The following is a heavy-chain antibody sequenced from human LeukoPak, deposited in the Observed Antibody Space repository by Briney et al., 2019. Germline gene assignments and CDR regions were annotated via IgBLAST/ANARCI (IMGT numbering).Heavy chain of an antibody. CDR1: GGSISSGGYY. CDR3: ARGRYFDY. V-gene: IGHV4-39*07. CDR2: INHSGST. Sequence: SETLSLTCTVSGGSISSGGYYWSWIRQPPGKGLEWIGEINHSGSTNYNPSLKSRVTISVDTSKNQFSLKLSSVTAADTAVYYCARGRYFDYWGQGTLVTVSS. J-gene: IGHJ4*02.